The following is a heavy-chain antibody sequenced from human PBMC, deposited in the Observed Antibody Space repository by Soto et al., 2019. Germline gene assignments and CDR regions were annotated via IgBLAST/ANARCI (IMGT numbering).Heavy chain of an antibody. CDR1: GYTFTSYD. Sequence: ASVKVSCKASGYTFTSYDINWVRQATGQGLEWMGWMNPNSGNTGYAQKFQGRVTMTRNTSISTAYMELSSLRSEDTAVYYCARGQITMVRGVIITGSYYYYMDVWGKGTTVTVSS. D-gene: IGHD3-10*01. CDR3: ARGQITMVRGVIITGSYYYYMDV. CDR2: MNPNSGNT. J-gene: IGHJ6*03. V-gene: IGHV1-8*01.